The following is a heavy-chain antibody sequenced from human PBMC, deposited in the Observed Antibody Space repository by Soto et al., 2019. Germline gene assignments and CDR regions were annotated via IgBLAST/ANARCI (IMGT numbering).Heavy chain of an antibody. V-gene: IGHV4-4*07. J-gene: IGHJ4*02. Sequence: SETLSLTCHVSGDSIDRFYWSWNRQPAGKGLEWIGHIYSTGLTNYNPSLRSRVIMSVDSPKSQFSLKLTSVTAADTAVYFCARDWELPRFGSWGPGTLVTVSS. CDR2: IYSTGLT. D-gene: IGHD1-7*01. CDR1: GDSIDRFY. CDR3: ARDWELPRFGS.